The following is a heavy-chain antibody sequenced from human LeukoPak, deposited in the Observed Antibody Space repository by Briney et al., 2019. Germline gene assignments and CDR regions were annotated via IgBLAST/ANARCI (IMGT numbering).Heavy chain of an antibody. CDR3: ARERLKHAFDI. V-gene: IGHV3-21*01. Sequence: PGGSLRLSCAASGFTFNSYSMNWVRQAPGKGLEWVSSITSSGRYIYYADSVKGRFTISRDNAKNSLYLQMNSLRAEDTAVYYCARERLKHAFDIWGQGTMVTVSS. J-gene: IGHJ3*02. CDR2: ITSSGRYI. CDR1: GFTFNSYS. D-gene: IGHD3-16*01.